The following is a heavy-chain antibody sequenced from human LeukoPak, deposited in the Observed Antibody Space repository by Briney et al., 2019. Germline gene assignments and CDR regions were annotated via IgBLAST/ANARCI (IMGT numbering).Heavy chain of an antibody. CDR3: ARHGSSGFYFDY. J-gene: IGHJ4*02. CDR2: ICYSGST. V-gene: IGHV4-59*08. CDR1: GGSISSYY. D-gene: IGHD3-22*01. Sequence: SETLSLTCTVSGGSISSYYWSWIRQPPGKGLEWIGYICYSGSTNYNPSLKSRVTISVDTSKNQFSLKLSSVTAADTAVYYCARHGSSGFYFDYWGQGTLVTVSS.